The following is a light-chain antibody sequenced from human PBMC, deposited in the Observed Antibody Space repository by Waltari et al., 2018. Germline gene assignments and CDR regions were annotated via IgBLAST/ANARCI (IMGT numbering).Light chain of an antibody. CDR1: SGPSDYA. Sequence: QLVLTQPPSASASLGASVKLTCTLSSGPSDYAIAWHQQQPAKGPRYLMKVNSDGSHNKGDGIPDRFSGSSSGTERFRTIASLQSEDEADYYCQTWGPGIRVFGGGTKLTVL. V-gene: IGLV4-69*01. CDR2: VNSDGSH. CDR3: QTWGPGIRV. J-gene: IGLJ3*02.